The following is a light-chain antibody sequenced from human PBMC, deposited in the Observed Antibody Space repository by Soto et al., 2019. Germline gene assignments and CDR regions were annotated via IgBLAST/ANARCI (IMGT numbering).Light chain of an antibody. Sequence: QSALTQPASVSGSPGQSITISCAGIMRDVGAYNLVSWYQQHPGRASQLIIYEVRNRPSGISFRFSGSKSCNTASLTISGLQAEDEADYYCSSCTSRSSLIFGGGTKVTVL. CDR3: SSCTSRSSLI. J-gene: IGLJ2*01. CDR2: EVR. V-gene: IGLV2-14*01. CDR1: MRDVGAYNL.